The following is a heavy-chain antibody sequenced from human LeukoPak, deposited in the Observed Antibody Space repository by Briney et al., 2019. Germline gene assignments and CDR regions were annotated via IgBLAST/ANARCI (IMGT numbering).Heavy chain of an antibody. Sequence: GGSLRLSCAASGFTFSSYGMHWVRQAPGKGLEWVGFIRSKAYGETADYAASVRGRFTISRDDSKAIAYLQMNSLKTEDTAVYHCTRDRGAYNLYDYWGQGTLVTVSS. CDR3: TRDRGAYNLYDY. V-gene: IGHV3-49*04. D-gene: IGHD1-1*01. CDR2: IRSKAYGETA. J-gene: IGHJ4*02. CDR1: GFTFSSYG.